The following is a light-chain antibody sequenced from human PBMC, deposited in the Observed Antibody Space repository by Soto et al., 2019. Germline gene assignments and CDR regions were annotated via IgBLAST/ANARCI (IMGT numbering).Light chain of an antibody. CDR3: QQYNSYPLT. CDR2: KAS. V-gene: IGKV1-5*03. CDR1: QSISSW. J-gene: IGKJ4*01. Sequence: DIQMTQDPSTLSASVGDRVTITCRASQSISSWLAWYQQKPGKAPKLLIYKASSLESGVPSRFSGSGSGTEFTLTISSLQPDDFATYYCQQYNSYPLTFGGGTKVEIK.